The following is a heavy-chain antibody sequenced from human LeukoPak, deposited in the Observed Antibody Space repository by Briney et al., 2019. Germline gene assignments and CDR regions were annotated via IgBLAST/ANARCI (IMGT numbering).Heavy chain of an antibody. V-gene: IGHV4-4*07. CDR2: IYTSGST. Sequence: SETLSLTCTVSGGSISSYYWSWIRQPAGKGLEWIGRIYTSGSTNYNPSLKSRVTMSVDTSKNQFSLKLSSVTAADTAVYYCARDLGIQYYYDTSGYSNWFGPWGQGTLVTVSS. CDR1: GGSISSYY. D-gene: IGHD3-22*01. J-gene: IGHJ5*02. CDR3: ARDLGIQYYYDTSGYSNWFGP.